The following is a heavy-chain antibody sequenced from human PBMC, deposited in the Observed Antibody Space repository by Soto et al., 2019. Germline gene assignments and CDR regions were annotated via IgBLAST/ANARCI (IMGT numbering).Heavy chain of an antibody. D-gene: IGHD5-18*01. CDR1: GFTFSSYA. Sequence: EVQLLESGGGLVQPGGSLRLSCAASGFTFSSYAMSWVRQAPGKGLEWVSAISGSGGSTYYADSVKGRFTISRDNSKNTLYLQMNSLRAEDTAVYYCADGTRRRGYSYGYADYWGQVTLVTVSS. CDR2: ISGSGGST. J-gene: IGHJ4*02. CDR3: ADGTRRRGYSYGYADY. V-gene: IGHV3-23*01.